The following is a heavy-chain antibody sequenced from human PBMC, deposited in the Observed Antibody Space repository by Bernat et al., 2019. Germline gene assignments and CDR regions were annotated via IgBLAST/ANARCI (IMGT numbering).Heavy chain of an antibody. J-gene: IGHJ6*02. CDR2: ISNSGDTT. V-gene: IGHV3-23*01. Sequence: VQLLESGGGLVQPEGSLRLSCATSGFTFNKCAMSWVRQAPGRGLEWVSGISNSGDTTYYADSVKGRFTISRDYSKSSLYLQMNSLRAEDTAVYYCAKWSGTTIYYYGMDVWGQGTTVTVSS. CDR1: GFTFNKCA. CDR3: AKWSGTTIYYYGMDV. D-gene: IGHD1-1*01.